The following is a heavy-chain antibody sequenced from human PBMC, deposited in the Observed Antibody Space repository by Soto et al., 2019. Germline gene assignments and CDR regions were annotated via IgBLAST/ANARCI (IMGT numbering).Heavy chain of an antibody. V-gene: IGHV1-69*01. D-gene: IGHD3-22*01. CDR1: GGTFSSHG. Sequence: QVHLVQSGAEVKKPGSSVKVSCKASGGTFSSHGIRWVRQAPGHGLEWMGGIIPIFGTANYAQKFQGRVTITADASTSTAYMELSSLRSEDTAVYYCAREVDYDSSGYSDYWGQGTLVNVSS. CDR2: IIPIFGTA. CDR3: AREVDYDSSGYSDY. J-gene: IGHJ4*02.